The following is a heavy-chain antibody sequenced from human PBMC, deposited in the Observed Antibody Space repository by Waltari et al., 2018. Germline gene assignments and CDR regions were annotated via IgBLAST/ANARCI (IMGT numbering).Heavy chain of an antibody. J-gene: IGHJ5*01. CDR3: ARGAGFSSYNRFDS. D-gene: IGHD5-12*01. CDR1: GCTFCRYW. Sequence: EVQLVESGGGLVQPGGSLRLSWAACGCTFCRYWIVWVRQAPGKVLEWMGIIYPGDSDSRYSPSFQGQVTFSADKSNSVVYLEWSSLKPSDTATYYCARGAGFSSYNRFDSWGQGTLVSVTS. V-gene: IGHV5-51*01. CDR2: IYPGDSDS.